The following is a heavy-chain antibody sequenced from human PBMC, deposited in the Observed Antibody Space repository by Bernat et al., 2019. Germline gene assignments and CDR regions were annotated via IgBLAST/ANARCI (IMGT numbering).Heavy chain of an antibody. V-gene: IGHV3-74*01. CDR3: ARDSGYDY. Sequence: EVQLVESGGGLVQPGGSLRLSCAASTFTFNNYWMHWVRQAPGRGLVWVSRINSDGSSTAYADSVEGRFTISRDNAKNSLYLQMNSLRAEDTAVYYCARDSGYDYWGQGTLVTVSS. CDR1: TFTFNNYW. D-gene: IGHD5-12*01. J-gene: IGHJ4*02. CDR2: INSDGSST.